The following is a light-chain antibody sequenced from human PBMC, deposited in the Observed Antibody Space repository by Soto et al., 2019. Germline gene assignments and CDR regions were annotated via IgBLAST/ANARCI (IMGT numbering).Light chain of an antibody. CDR1: KLGDKY. V-gene: IGLV3-1*01. Sequence: ELTQPPSVSVSPGQTASITCSGDKLGDKYACWYQQKPGQSPVLVIYQDSKRPSGIPERFSGSNSGNTATLTISGTQAMDEADYYCQAWDSSTAVFGGGTQLTGL. J-gene: IGLJ2*01. CDR2: QDS. CDR3: QAWDSSTAV.